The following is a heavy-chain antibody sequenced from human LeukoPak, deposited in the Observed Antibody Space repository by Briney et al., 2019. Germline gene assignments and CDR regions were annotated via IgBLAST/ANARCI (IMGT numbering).Heavy chain of an antibody. CDR2: INSDGSST. CDR1: GFTFSSYW. CDR3: ASPYSRSSGGDY. Sequence: GGSLRLSCAASGFTFSSYWMHWVRQAPGKGLVWVSRINSDGSSTSYADSVKGRFTISRDNAKNTLYLQMNSLRAEDTAVYYCASPYSRSSGGDYWGQGTLVTVFS. D-gene: IGHD6-6*01. V-gene: IGHV3-74*01. J-gene: IGHJ4*02.